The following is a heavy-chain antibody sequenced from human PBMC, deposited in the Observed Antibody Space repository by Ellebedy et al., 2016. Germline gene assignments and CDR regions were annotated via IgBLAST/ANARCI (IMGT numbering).Heavy chain of an antibody. J-gene: IGHJ4*02. V-gene: IGHV4-39*01. CDR1: GGSIRSTSYY. D-gene: IGHD3-10*01. Sequence: SETLSLTCTVSGGSIRSTSYYWGWIRQPPGKGLEWIGSIYYSGSTYYNPSLKSRLTISVDTSKNQFSLSLSAEDTAVYYCARLGFWELYFDFWGQGTLVTVSS. CDR2: IYYSGST. CDR3: ARLGFWELYFDF.